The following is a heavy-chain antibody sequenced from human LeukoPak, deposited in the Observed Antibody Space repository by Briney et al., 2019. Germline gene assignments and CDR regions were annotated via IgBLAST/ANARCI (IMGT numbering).Heavy chain of an antibody. CDR2: IYYSGST. V-gene: IGHV4-34*09. D-gene: IGHD2-15*01. CDR1: GGSFSGYY. Sequence: SETLSLTCAVYGGSFSGYYWSWIRQPPGKGLEWIGYIYYSGSTYYNPSLKSRVTISVDTSKNQFSLKLSSVTAADTAVYYCARDALDGVAYWGQGTLVTVSS. J-gene: IGHJ4*02. CDR3: ARDALDGVAY.